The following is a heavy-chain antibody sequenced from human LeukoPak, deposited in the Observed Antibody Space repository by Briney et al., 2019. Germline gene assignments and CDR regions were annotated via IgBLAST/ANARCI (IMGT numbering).Heavy chain of an antibody. D-gene: IGHD2-15*01. V-gene: IGHV3-23*01. CDR2: ISGSGDTT. CDR1: GFPFSNYG. Sequence: GGSLRLSCAASGFPFSNYGMSWVRQAPGKGLEWVSAISGSGDTTYFADSVKGRFTISRDNSKNTLYLQMNSLRAEDTAVYYCASRYCSGGSCPYYYYYYMDVWGKGTTVTVSS. CDR3: ASRYCSGGSCPYYYYYYMDV. J-gene: IGHJ6*03.